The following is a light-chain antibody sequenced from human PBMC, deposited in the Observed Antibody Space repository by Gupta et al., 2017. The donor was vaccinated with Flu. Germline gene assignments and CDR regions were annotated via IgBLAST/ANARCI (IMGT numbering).Light chain of an antibody. J-gene: IGKJ3*01. CDR3: RQRTSWPFT. V-gene: IGKV3-11*01. CDR1: RSLSAY. CDR2: DTS. Sequence: EIVFTQSPATLSLSPGERATLSCRASRSLSAYLAWYQQKPGLPPRLLIYDTSRRATGIPARFSGSGSWTEFALTINNRAPEDFAVYYCRQRTSWPFTFGHGTNLDVK.